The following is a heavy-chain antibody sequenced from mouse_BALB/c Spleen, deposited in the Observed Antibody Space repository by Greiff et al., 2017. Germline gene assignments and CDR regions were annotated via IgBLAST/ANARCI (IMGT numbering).Heavy chain of an antibody. J-gene: IGHJ3*01. V-gene: IGHV8-12*01. CDR2: IYWDDDK. CDR3: ARRASSSWFAY. Sequence: QVTLKVSGPGILQPSQTLSLTCSFSGFSLSTSGMGVSWIRQPSGKGLEWLAHIYWDDDKRYNPSLKSRLTISKDTSSNQVFLKITSVDTADTATYYCARRASSSWFAYWGQGTLVTVSA. CDR1: GFSLSTSGMG. D-gene: IGHD1-1*01.